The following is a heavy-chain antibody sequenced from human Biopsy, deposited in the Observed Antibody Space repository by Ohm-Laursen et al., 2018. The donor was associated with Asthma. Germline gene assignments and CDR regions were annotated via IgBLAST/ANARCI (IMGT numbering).Heavy chain of an antibody. J-gene: IGHJ5*02. D-gene: IGHD2-2*01. CDR3: ARAAMTGIRGWFDP. CDR1: GGYLSGHY. CDR2: IDQSGYT. Sequence: TLSLTCTVYGGYLSGHYWNWIRQPPGKGLEWVGEIDQSGYTNYHPSITSRATISADTAKNQFHLNLNSVTAADTAVYFCARAAMTGIRGWFDPWGRGTQVTVSS. V-gene: IGHV4-34*01.